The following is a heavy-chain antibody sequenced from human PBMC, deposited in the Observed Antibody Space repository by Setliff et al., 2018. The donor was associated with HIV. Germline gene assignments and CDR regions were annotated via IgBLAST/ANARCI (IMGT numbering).Heavy chain of an antibody. V-gene: IGHV1-69*05. CDR2: IIPIFGTT. D-gene: IGHD3-10*01. Sequence: SVKVSCKASGGTFSSYAISWVRQAPGQGLEWMGGIIPIFGTTNYAQKFQGRVTITTDESTTTAYMELSSLRSEDTAVYYCATLWLLYYDFWGQGTLVTVSS. CDR1: GGTFSSYA. J-gene: IGHJ4*02. CDR3: ATLWLLYYDF.